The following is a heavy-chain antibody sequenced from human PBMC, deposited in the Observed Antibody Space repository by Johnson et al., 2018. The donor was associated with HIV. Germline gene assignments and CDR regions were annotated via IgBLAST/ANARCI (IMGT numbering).Heavy chain of an antibody. Sequence: VQLVESGGGVVQPGGSLRLSCAASGFTFSSYGMHWVRQAPGKGLEWVAFIRYDGSNKYYAASVKGRFTISRDNSKNTLYLQMNSLRAEDTAVYYCAKSERAAAVPDAFDIWGQGTMVTVSS. J-gene: IGHJ3*02. D-gene: IGHD6-13*01. CDR1: GFTFSSYG. V-gene: IGHV3-30*02. CDR2: IRYDGSNK. CDR3: AKSERAAAVPDAFDI.